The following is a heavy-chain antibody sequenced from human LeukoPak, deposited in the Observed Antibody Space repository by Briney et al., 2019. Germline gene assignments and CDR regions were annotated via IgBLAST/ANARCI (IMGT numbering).Heavy chain of an antibody. J-gene: IGHJ4*02. D-gene: IGHD6-19*01. CDR3: ARVQWLGYTDS. Sequence: GGSLRLSCAASGFTDSSNYMIWVRRSRGKRIEGVSVLYTGGNTHHADSVKGRFTISRDRSQNTLYLQMNNLRAGDTAVYYFARVQWLGYTDSWGRGTLVTVSS. CDR1: GFTDSSNY. V-gene: IGHV3-53*01. CDR2: LYTGGNT.